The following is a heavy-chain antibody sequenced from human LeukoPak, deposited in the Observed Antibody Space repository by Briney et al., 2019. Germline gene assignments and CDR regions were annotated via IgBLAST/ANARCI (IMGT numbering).Heavy chain of an antibody. CDR2: ISSTSRYT. D-gene: IGHD7-27*01. CDR3: ARGAWGVFDI. CDR1: GFTFNDYY. J-gene: IGHJ3*02. V-gene: IGHV3-11*06. Sequence: GGSLRLSCAASGFTFNDYYMSWIRQAPGKGLEWVSYISSTSRYTNYADSVKGRFTISRDNAKNSLYLQMNSLRAEDTAVYYCARGAWGVFDIWGQGTMVTVSS.